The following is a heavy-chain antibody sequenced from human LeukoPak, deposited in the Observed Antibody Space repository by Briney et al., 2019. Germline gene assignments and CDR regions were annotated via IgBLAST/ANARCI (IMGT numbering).Heavy chain of an antibody. V-gene: IGHV4-59*01. CDR2: IYYNGNT. CDR1: GGSISSYY. J-gene: IGHJ4*02. Sequence: KYSETLSLTCTVSGGSISSYYWSWIRQPPGKGLEWIGYIYYNGNTNYNPSLNSRVTISVDTSKNQFSLKLSSVTAADSAMYSGRAHFDYWGQGTLVTVSS. D-gene: IGHD5-12*01. CDR3: RAHFDY.